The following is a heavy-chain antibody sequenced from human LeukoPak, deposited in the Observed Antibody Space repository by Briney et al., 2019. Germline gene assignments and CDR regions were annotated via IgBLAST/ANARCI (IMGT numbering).Heavy chain of an antibody. Sequence: GGSLRLSCAASGFTFSSYGMHWVRQAPGKGLEWVAVISYDGSNKYYADSVKGRFTISRDNSKNTLYLQMNSLRAEDTAVYYCAKDPHLIVVVPAAIDWGQGTLVTVSS. CDR1: GFTFSSYG. V-gene: IGHV3-30*18. J-gene: IGHJ4*02. CDR2: ISYDGSNK. D-gene: IGHD2-2*02. CDR3: AKDPHLIVVVPAAID.